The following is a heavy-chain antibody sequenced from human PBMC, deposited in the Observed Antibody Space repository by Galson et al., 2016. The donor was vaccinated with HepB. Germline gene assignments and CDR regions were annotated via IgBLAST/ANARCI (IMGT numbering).Heavy chain of an antibody. Sequence: SLRLSCAASGFTFDDYSMHWVRLAPGTGLEWVSTISWDSGSLGYADSVKARFTIPRDNANNSLYLQMHSLRTEDMAFYYCAKLGTKDSYGHYTFDYWGQGTLVTVSS. D-gene: IGHD5-18*01. J-gene: IGHJ4*02. CDR3: AKLGTKDSYGHYTFDY. CDR1: GFTFDDYS. CDR2: ISWDSGSL. V-gene: IGHV3-9*03.